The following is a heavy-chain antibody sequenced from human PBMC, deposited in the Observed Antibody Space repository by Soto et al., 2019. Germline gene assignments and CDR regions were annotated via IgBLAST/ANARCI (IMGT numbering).Heavy chain of an antibody. CDR2: IRTKSNHYAT. V-gene: IGHV3-73*01. J-gene: IGHJ4*02. CDR1: GLSFSDSG. D-gene: IGHD6-19*01. CDR3: TRPHFIVEPGINY. Sequence: PGGSLRLSCAASGLSFSDSGIHWVRQASGKGLEWVGRIRTKSNHYATAYAASVKGRFTISRDDSRNTAYLQMNSLETEDTAVYYCTRPHFIVEPGINYWGQGTLVTVSS.